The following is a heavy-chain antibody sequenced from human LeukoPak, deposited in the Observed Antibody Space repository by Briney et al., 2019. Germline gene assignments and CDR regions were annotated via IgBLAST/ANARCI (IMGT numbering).Heavy chain of an antibody. CDR1: GGTFSSYA. CDR3: ARGFTMVRGIPPYYYGMDV. V-gene: IGHV1-69*04. D-gene: IGHD3-10*01. CDR2: IIPILGIA. Sequence: SVKVSCKASGGTFSSYAISWVRQAPGQGLEWMGRIIPILGIANYAQKFQGRVTITADKSTSTAYMGLSSLRSEDTAVYYCARGFTMVRGIPPYYYGMDVWGQGTTVTVSS. J-gene: IGHJ6*02.